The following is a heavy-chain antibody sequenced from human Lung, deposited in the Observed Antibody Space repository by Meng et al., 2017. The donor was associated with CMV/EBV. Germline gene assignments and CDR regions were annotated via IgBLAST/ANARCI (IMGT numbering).Heavy chain of an antibody. CDR1: GGSISNYY. Sequence: SXTLSLXCTVSGGSISNYYWSWIRQPPGKGLEWIGYIYYTGSTNYNPSLKSRVTISLDTPKKQFSLKLSSVTAADTAVYYCARVVKDIVVVPAAIWFDPWGQGTXVTVSS. CDR3: ARVVKDIVVVPAAIWFDP. CDR2: IYYTGST. D-gene: IGHD2-2*01. V-gene: IGHV4-59*01. J-gene: IGHJ5*02.